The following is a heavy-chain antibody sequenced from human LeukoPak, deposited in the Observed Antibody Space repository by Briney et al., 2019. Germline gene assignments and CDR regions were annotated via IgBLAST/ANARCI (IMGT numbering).Heavy chain of an antibody. V-gene: IGHV3-21*01. J-gene: IGHJ6*02. CDR2: IGSASTYI. D-gene: IGHD2-15*01. Sequence: GGSLRLSCAASGFTFSSYSMNWVRQAPGKGLEWVSSIGSASTYIYYADSVKGRFTISRDNAKNSLYLQMNSLRAGDTAVYYCARGDCSGGSCSSMDVWGQGTTVTVSS. CDR3: ARGDCSGGSCSSMDV. CDR1: GFTFSSYS.